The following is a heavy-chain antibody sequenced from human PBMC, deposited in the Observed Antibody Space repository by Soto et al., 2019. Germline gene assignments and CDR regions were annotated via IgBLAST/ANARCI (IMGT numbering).Heavy chain of an antibody. J-gene: IGHJ4*02. Sequence: SETLSLTCVVSGVSISSSNWWSWVRQPPGKGLEWIGEIYHTGSTTYNPSLNSRVTISVDKSKNQFSLELSSVTAADTAVYYCARDSGGGADYWGQGTLVTVSS. CDR2: IYHTGST. D-gene: IGHD2-21*01. CDR3: ARDSGGGADY. CDR1: GVSISSSNW. V-gene: IGHV4-4*02.